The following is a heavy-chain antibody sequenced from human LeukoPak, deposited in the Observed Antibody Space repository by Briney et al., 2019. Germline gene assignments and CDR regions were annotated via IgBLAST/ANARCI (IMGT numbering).Heavy chain of an antibody. Sequence: GGSLRLSCAASGFTFSSSGMSWVRQAPGKGLEWVSDVSSSGGSTFYADSVKGRFTISRDNSKNTLFLQMNSLRAEDTAIYYCAKRVIAAAQDYFFDYWGPGTLVTVSS. D-gene: IGHD2-21*01. V-gene: IGHV3-23*01. CDR2: VSSSGGST. CDR1: GFTFSSSG. CDR3: AKRVIAAAQDYFFDY. J-gene: IGHJ4*02.